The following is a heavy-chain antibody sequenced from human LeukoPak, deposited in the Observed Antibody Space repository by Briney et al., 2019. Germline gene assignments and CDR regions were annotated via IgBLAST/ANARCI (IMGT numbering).Heavy chain of an antibody. CDR1: GVTVSSNY. J-gene: IGHJ6*02. V-gene: IGHV3-53*01. CDR3: ARDLENYYGSGSYYPTPSGV. CDR2: IYSGGST. Sequence: GGSLRLSCAASGVTVSSNYMSWVRQAPGKGLEWVSVIYSGGSTYYADSVKGRFTISRDNSKNTLYLQMNSLRAEDTAVYYCARDLENYYGSGSYYPTPSGVWGQGTTVTVSS. D-gene: IGHD3-10*01.